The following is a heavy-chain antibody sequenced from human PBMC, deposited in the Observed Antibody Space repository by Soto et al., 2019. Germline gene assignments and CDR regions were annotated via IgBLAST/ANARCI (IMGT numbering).Heavy chain of an antibody. J-gene: IGHJ3*02. D-gene: IGHD3-22*01. V-gene: IGHV3-21*01. CDR3: VRDYYDTSGYPNTFDM. Sequence: GSLRVSCTASGFTLSRHTVNWVRRSPGKWLEWVSFIGSRTSDIYYADSVKGRFTISRDNAKNSLYLDLTRLRAEDTAVYFCVRDYYDTSGYPNTFDMWGQGTMVSVSS. CDR1: GFTLSRHT. CDR2: IGSRTSDI.